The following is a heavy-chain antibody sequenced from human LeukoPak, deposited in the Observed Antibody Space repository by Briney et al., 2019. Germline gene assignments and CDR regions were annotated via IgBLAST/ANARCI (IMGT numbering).Heavy chain of an antibody. CDR2: INPNSGGT. V-gene: IGHV1-2*02. Sequence: GASVKVSCKASGYTFTGYYMHWVRQAPGQGLEWMGWINPNSGGTNYAQKFQGRVTMTRDTSISTAYMELSRLRSDDTAVYYCARGTGGILWFGESQLDYWGQGTLVTVSS. J-gene: IGHJ4*02. CDR1: GYTFTGYY. CDR3: ARGTGGILWFGESQLDY. D-gene: IGHD3-10*01.